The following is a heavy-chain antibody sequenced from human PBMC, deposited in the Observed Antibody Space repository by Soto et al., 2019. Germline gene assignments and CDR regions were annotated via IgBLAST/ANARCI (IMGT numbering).Heavy chain of an antibody. Sequence: QVQLVESGGGVVQPGRSLRLSCAASGFTFSSYGMHWVRQAPGKGLEWVAVISYDGSNKYYADSVKGRFTISRDNSKNTLYMQMNSLRAEATVVYYCAKDLGHGGRGAFDIWGQGTMVTVSS. D-gene: IGHD7-27*01. V-gene: IGHV3-30*18. CDR2: ISYDGSNK. CDR1: GFTFSSYG. J-gene: IGHJ3*02. CDR3: AKDLGHGGRGAFDI.